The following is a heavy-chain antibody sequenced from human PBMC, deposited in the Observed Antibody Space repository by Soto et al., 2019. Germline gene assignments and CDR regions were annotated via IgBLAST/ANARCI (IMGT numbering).Heavy chain of an antibody. D-gene: IGHD2-2*01. J-gene: IGHJ5*02. Sequence: PSETLSLTCAVSGDSISSGYYWAWIRQPPGKGLEWIGSIYYSGSTNYNPSLKSRVTISVDTSKNQFSLKLSSVTAADTAVYYCARAYQYQLLKFDPWGQGTLVTVSS. CDR2: IYYSGST. CDR1: GDSISSGYY. CDR3: ARAYQYQLLKFDP. V-gene: IGHV4-38-2*01.